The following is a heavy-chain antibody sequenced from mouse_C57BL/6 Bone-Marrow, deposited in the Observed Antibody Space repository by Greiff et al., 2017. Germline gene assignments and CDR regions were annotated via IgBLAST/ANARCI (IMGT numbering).Heavy chain of an antibody. CDR3: ARGYHFAY. V-gene: IGHV5-17*01. CDR1: GFTFSDYG. D-gene: IGHD2-2*01. Sequence: DVQLVESGGGLVKPGGSLKLSCAASGFTFSDYGMHWVRQAPEKGLEWVAYISSGSSTIYYADTAKGRFTISRDKAKNTLFLQMTSLRSEDTAMYYSARGYHFAYWGQGTLVTVAA. CDR2: ISSGSSTI. J-gene: IGHJ3*01.